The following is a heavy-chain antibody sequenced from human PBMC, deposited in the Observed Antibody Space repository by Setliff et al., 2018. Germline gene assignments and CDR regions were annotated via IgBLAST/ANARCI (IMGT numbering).Heavy chain of an antibody. CDR1: RFTFSSYY. J-gene: IGHJ4*02. CDR2: ISSTSTYI. Sequence: GGSLRLSCVASRFTFSSYYMNWVRQAPGKGLEWVSSISSTSTYIYYADSVKGRFTISRDNARNSLYLQMNSLRAEDTAVYYCARAPFSSGWYGGWEYYFDYWGQGTQVTVS. D-gene: IGHD6-19*01. CDR3: ARAPFSSGWYGGWEYYFDY. V-gene: IGHV3-21*01.